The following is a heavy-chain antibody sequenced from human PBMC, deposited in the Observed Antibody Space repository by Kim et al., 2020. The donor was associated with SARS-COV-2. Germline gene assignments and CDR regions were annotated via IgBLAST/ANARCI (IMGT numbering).Heavy chain of an antibody. CDR2: ISGDGGST. J-gene: IGHJ6*02. CDR3: AKDIGYCSSTSCYVYYGMDV. CDR1: GFTFDDYA. Sequence: GGSLRLSCAASGFTFDDYAMHWVRQAPGKGLEWVSLISGDGGSTYYADSVKGRFTISRDNSKNSLYLQMNSLRTEDTALYYCAKDIGYCSSTSCYVYYGMDVWPRDHGHRLL. D-gene: IGHD2-2*01. V-gene: IGHV3-43*02.